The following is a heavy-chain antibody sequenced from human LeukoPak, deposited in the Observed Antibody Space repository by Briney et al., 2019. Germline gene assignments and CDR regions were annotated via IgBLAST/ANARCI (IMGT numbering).Heavy chain of an antibody. V-gene: IGHV4-59*08. J-gene: IGHJ4*02. CDR3: ARLSRIGSGYYCDY. Sequence: SETLSLTCTVSGGSISGYYWSWIRQPPGKRLEWIGYIYSSGSTNYNPSLKSRVSISVDTSQNQFSLKLRSATAEDTAVYYCARLSRIGSGYYCDYWGQGTLVTVSS. CDR1: GGSISGYY. D-gene: IGHD3-3*01. CDR2: IYSSGST.